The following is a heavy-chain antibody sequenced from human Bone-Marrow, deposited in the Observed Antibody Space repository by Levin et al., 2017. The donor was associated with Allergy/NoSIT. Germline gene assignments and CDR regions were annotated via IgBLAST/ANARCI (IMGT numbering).Heavy chain of an antibody. D-gene: IGHD3-16*01. Sequence: ASVKVSCKTSGYTITDYYMHWVRQAPGHGLEWMGWINPNSGDTHSAEKFQGRVTMTRDTSIPPAYMEPTRLTSDDTAVYYCATKKGGASFGMDGWGQGTTVTVSS. CDR2: INPNSGDT. V-gene: IGHV1-2*02. CDR3: ATKKGGASFGMDG. J-gene: IGHJ6*02. CDR1: GYTITDYY.